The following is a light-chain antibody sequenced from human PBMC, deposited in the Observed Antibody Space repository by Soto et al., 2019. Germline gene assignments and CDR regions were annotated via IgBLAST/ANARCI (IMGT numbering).Light chain of an antibody. Sequence: EVVLTQSPGTLSLSPGESATLSCRASQIVANNYLAWYQQRPGQAPRLLIYAASTRAAGIPDRFSGSRSGTDFTLTISRLEPEDFGVFYCHHYSRSPIFTFGPGTTVDMK. CDR2: AAS. V-gene: IGKV3-20*01. J-gene: IGKJ3*01. CDR3: HHYSRSPIFT. CDR1: QIVANNY.